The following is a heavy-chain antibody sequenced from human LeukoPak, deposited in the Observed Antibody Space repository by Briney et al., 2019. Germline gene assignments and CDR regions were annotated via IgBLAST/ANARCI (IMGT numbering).Heavy chain of an antibody. V-gene: IGHV3-30*01. J-gene: IGHJ4*02. CDR1: GFTFSSYA. D-gene: IGHD5-12*01. CDR2: ISYDGSNK. CDR3: ATVASLTEDDY. Sequence: GGSLRLSCAASGFTFSSYAMHWVRQAPGKGLEWVAVISYDGSNKYYADSVKGRFTISRDNSKNTLYLQMNSLRAEDTAVYYCATVASLTEDDYWGQGTLVTVSS.